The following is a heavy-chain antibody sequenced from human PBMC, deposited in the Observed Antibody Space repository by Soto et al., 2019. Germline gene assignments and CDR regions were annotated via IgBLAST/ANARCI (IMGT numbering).Heavy chain of an antibody. CDR1: GFTFSSHG. V-gene: IGHV3-30*03. CDR3: ASRVPHGTYGAPYFQH. Sequence: QVQLVESGGGVVQPEKSLRLSCAASGFTFSSHGMHWVRQAPGKGLEWVAVISFDGINKYYADSVKGRFTISRDNSKNTLYLQMNSLRAEDTAAYYCASRVPHGTYGAPYFQHWGQGTLVTVS. D-gene: IGHD1-26*01. J-gene: IGHJ1*01. CDR2: ISFDGINK.